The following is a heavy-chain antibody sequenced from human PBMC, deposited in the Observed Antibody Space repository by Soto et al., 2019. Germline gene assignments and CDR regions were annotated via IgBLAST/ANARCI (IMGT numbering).Heavy chain of an antibody. D-gene: IGHD3-3*01. Sequence: ASVKVSCKASGYTFTSYGISWVRQAPGQGXEWMGWISAYNGNTNYAQKLQGRVTMTTDTSTSTAYMELRSLRSDDTAVYYCARDPTRITIFGVVTSDAYYYYRMDVWGQGTTVTVSS. CDR2: ISAYNGNT. CDR3: ARDPTRITIFGVVTSDAYYYYRMDV. J-gene: IGHJ6*02. CDR1: GYTFTSYG. V-gene: IGHV1-18*01.